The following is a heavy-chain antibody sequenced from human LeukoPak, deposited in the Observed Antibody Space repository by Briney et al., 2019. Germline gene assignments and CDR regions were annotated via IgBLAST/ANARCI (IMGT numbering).Heavy chain of an antibody. V-gene: IGHV3-7*01. CDR2: IKHDEREK. CDR3: AKDRWGPSHWVDY. D-gene: IGHD3-16*01. Sequence: GGSLRLSCAASGFSFNSDWMDWVRQAPGKGLEWVANIKHDEREKNYLDSVKGRFTISRDNAQNSLYLQMNSLRAEDTAVYYCAKDRWGPSHWVDYWGQGTLVTVSS. J-gene: IGHJ4*02. CDR1: GFSFNSDW.